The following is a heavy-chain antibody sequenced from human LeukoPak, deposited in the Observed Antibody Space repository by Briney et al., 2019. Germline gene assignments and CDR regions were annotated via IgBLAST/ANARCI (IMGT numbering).Heavy chain of an antibody. CDR2: IYSGGST. Sequence: GGSLRLSCAASGFTVSSNYISWVRQAPGKGLEWVSVIYSGGSTYYADSVKGRFTISRDNSKNTLYLQMNSLRAEDTAVYYCASYDYHYYYYMDVWGKGTMVTVSS. J-gene: IGHJ6*03. CDR1: GFTVSSNY. V-gene: IGHV3-66*01. CDR3: ASYDYHYYYYMDV. D-gene: IGHD3-3*01.